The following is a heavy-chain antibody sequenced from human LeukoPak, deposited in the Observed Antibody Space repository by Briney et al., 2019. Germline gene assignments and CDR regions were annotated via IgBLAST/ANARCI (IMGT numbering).Heavy chain of an antibody. V-gene: IGHV3-11*01. CDR2: ISSSGSTI. CDR3: AVGYDGGYDFWSGYKSFDY. CDR1: GFTFSDYY. J-gene: IGHJ4*02. D-gene: IGHD3-3*01. Sequence: MAGGSLRLSCAASGFTFSDYYMSWIRQAPGKGLEWVSYISSSGSTIYYADSVKGRFTNSRDNAKNSLYLQMNSLRAEDTAVYYCAVGYDGGYDFWSGYKSFDYWGQGTLVTVSS.